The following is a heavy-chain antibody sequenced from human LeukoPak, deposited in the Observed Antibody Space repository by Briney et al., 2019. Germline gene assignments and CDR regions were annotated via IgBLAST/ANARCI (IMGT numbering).Heavy chain of an antibody. D-gene: IGHD4-23*01. CDR2: IGTDGSYI. CDR1: GFTFSSHN. CDR3: ARGGGYYFDY. Sequence: PGGPLRLSCAASGFTFSSHNMNWVRQAPMKGLEWVSSIGTDGSYIYYADSVKGRFTISRNNAKNSLYLQMNSLRAEDTAVCHCARGGGYYFDYWGQGTLVTVSS. J-gene: IGHJ4*02. V-gene: IGHV3-21*01.